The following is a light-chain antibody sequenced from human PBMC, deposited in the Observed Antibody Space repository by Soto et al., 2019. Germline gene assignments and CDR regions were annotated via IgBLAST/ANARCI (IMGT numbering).Light chain of an antibody. Sequence: EIVLTQSPGTLSLSPGERATLSCRASQSVSSSYLAWYQQRPGQAPRLLIYGASSRATGIPDRFSGSGSGTDFPLTLSRLEPEDFAVYYCQQYGSSPTFGQGTKVQIQ. CDR2: GAS. J-gene: IGKJ1*01. CDR1: QSVSSSY. CDR3: QQYGSSPT. V-gene: IGKV3-20*01.